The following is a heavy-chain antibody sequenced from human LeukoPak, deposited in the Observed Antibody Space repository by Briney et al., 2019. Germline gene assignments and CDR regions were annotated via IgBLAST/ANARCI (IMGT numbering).Heavy chain of an antibody. V-gene: IGHV3-7*05. CDR1: RFTFSNYW. D-gene: IGHD6-19*01. CDR3: VRDGSGYDY. Sequence: GGSLRLSCAASRFTFSNYWMSWVRQPPGKGLEWVANINQGGSEKYYLNSVKGRFTISRDNAKNSLYLQMNSLRADDTAIYYCVRDGSGYDYWGQGPLVTVSS. J-gene: IGHJ4*02. CDR2: INQGGSEK.